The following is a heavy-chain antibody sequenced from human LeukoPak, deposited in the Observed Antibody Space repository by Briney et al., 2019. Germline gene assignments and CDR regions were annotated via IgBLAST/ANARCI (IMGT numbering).Heavy chain of an antibody. J-gene: IGHJ4*02. CDR2: INHSGST. V-gene: IGHV4-34*01. D-gene: IGHD4-17*01. Sequence: SETLSLTCAVYGGSFSGYYWSWIRQPPGKGLEWIGEINHSGSTNYNPSLKSRVTISVDTSKNQFSLKLSSVTAADTAVYYCASSGDYPFDYWGQGTLLAVSS. CDR3: ASSGDYPFDY. CDR1: GGSFSGYY.